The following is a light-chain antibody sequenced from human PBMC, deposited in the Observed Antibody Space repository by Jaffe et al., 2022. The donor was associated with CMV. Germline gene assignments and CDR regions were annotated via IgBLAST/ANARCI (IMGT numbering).Light chain of an antibody. J-gene: IGLJ1*01. CDR2: AKN. CDR1: SLRSYY. V-gene: IGLV3-19*01. Sequence: SSELTQDPAVSVALGQTVRITCQGDSLRSYYASWYQQKPGQAPVLVIYAKNYRPSGIPDRFSGSSSGNTASLTITGAQAEDEADYYCNSRDRSGNHIREVFGAGTRVTVL. CDR3: NSRDRSGNHIREV.